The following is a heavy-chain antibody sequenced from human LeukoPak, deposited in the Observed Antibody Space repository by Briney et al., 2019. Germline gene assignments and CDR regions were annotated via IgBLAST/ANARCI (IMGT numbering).Heavy chain of an antibody. Sequence: ASVKVSCKGSGYTFIDYDINWVRQATGQGLEWMGWMNPKSGDTGYAQNFQGRVTMTRDTSTSTVYMELSSLRSEDTAVYYCARDAGFGYYDSSGYYSGALDYWGQGTLVTVSS. V-gene: IGHV1-8*01. J-gene: IGHJ4*02. D-gene: IGHD3-22*01. CDR1: GYTFIDYD. CDR2: MNPKSGDT. CDR3: ARDAGFGYYDSSGYYSGALDY.